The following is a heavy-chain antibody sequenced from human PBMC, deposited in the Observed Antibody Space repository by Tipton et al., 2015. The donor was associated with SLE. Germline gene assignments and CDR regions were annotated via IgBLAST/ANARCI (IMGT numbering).Heavy chain of an antibody. Sequence: SLRLSCAASGFTFSSYWMHWVRQAPGKGLVWVSRINSDGSSTSYADSVKGRFTISGDNAKNTLYLQMNSLRAEDTAMYYCAREFPGYYYYMDVWGKGTTVTVSS. CDR3: AREFPGYYYYMDV. V-gene: IGHV3-74*01. J-gene: IGHJ6*03. CDR2: INSDGSST. CDR1: GFTFSSYW.